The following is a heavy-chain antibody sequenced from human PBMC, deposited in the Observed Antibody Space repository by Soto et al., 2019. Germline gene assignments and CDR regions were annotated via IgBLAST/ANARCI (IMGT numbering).Heavy chain of an antibody. Sequence: PSETLSLTCTVSGGSISSSSYYWGWIRQPPGKGLEWIGSIYYSGSTYYNPSLKSRVTISVDTSKNQFSLKLSSVTAADTAVYYCARHKGSGSYRYYYGMDVWGQGTTVT. CDR1: GGSISSSSYY. D-gene: IGHD3-10*01. J-gene: IGHJ6*02. CDR2: IYYSGST. CDR3: ARHKGSGSYRYYYGMDV. V-gene: IGHV4-39*01.